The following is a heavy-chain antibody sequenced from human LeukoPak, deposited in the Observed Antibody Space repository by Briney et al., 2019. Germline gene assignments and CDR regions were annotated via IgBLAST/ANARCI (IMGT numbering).Heavy chain of an antibody. CDR2: IYYSGCS. D-gene: IGHD4-17*01. Sequence: SETLSLTCTVSGGSISSGDYYWSWLRQPPGQDLEWIGYIYYSGCSYYIPSLKSRVTMSVDTSKNQFSLRLSSVTAADTAVYYCARQIYGDLYYFDYWGQGALVTVSS. CDR3: ARQIYGDLYYFDY. J-gene: IGHJ4*02. V-gene: IGHV4-30-4*08. CDR1: GGSISSGDYY.